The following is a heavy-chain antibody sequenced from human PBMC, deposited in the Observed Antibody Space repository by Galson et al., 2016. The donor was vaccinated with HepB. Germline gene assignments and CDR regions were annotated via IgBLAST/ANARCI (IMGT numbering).Heavy chain of an antibody. CDR1: GDSISSYY. D-gene: IGHD6-19*01. J-gene: IGHJ4*03. CDR2: VHNSGYT. CDR3: AREYSSFDY. Sequence: SETLSLTCTVSGDSISSYYWHWIRLPTGKGLEWIGYVHNSGYTTYNPSLNGRVTISMDTSKNQFSLKLSSVTAADTAVYYCAREYSSFDYVGHEILVTVSS. V-gene: IGHV4-59*01.